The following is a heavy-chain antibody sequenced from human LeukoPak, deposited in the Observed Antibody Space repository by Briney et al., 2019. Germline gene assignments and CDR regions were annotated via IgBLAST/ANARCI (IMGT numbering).Heavy chain of an antibody. CDR3: ASGGEWLQLFSYFDY. J-gene: IGHJ4*02. Sequence: PGGSLRLSCAASGFVISSYEMNWVRQAPGKGLKWVSYISLNGDTIHYADAVRGRFAISRDNSKNTLFLQMNSLRAEDTAVYYCASGGEWLQLFSYFDYWGQGTLVTVSS. D-gene: IGHD5-24*01. V-gene: IGHV3-48*03. CDR1: GFVISSYE. CDR2: ISLNGDTI.